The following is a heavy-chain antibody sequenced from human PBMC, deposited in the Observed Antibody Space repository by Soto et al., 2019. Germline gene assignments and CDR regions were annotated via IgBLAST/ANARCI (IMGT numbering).Heavy chain of an antibody. CDR3: ARSPRRVNRNFDY. CDR2: ISYDGSNK. D-gene: IGHD3-22*01. J-gene: IGHJ4*02. Sequence: GGSLRLSCADSGFTFSSYAMHWVRQAPGKGLEWVAVISYDGSNKYYADSVKGRFTISRDNSKNTLYLQMNSLRAEDTAVYYCARSPRRVNRNFDYWGQGTLVTVSS. CDR1: GFTFSSYA. V-gene: IGHV3-30-3*01.